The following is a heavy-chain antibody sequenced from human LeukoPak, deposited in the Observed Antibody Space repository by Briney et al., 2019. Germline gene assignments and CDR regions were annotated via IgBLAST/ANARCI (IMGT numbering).Heavy chain of an antibody. CDR1: GFTFSSYG. CDR2: IWYDGSNK. J-gene: IGHJ4*02. D-gene: IGHD2-15*01. V-gene: IGHV3-33*01. CDR3: ASCSLSGGSCYYFDY. Sequence: PGRSLRLSCAASGFTFSSYGMHWVRQAPGKGLEWVAVIWYDGSNKYYADSVKGRFTISRDNSKNTLYLQMNSPRAEDTAVYYCASCSLSGGSCYYFDYWGQGTLVTVSS.